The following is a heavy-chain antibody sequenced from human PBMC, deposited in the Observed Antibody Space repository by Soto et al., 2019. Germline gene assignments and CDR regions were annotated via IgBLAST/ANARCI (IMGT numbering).Heavy chain of an antibody. J-gene: IGHJ4*02. Sequence: ASVKVSCKASGHTFTSYAMHWVRQAPGQRLEWMGWINAGNGNTKYSQKFQGRVTITRDTSASTAYMELSSLRSEDTAVYYCARDNYYDSSGRYYFDYWGQGTLVTVSS. CDR2: INAGNGNT. V-gene: IGHV1-3*01. CDR3: ARDNYYDSSGRYYFDY. D-gene: IGHD3-22*01. CDR1: GHTFTSYA.